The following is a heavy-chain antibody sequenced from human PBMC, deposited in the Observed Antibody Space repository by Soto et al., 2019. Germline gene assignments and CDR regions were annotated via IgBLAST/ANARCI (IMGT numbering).Heavy chain of an antibody. CDR1: GFTFNTYG. CDR3: ARGPLEPVVDY. CDR2: IWFDGSNE. D-gene: IGHD6-19*01. V-gene: IGHV3-33*01. J-gene: IGHJ4*02. Sequence: SLRLSCATSGFTFNTYGMHWVRQAPGTGLEWVAVIWFDGSNEYYADFVKGRFTISRDNSENTVYLQMNSLRADDTAVYYCARGPLEPVVDYWGQGTLVTVSS.